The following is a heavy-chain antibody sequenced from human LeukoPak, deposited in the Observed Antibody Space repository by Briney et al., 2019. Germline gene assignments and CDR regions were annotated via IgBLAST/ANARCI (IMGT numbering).Heavy chain of an antibody. CDR3: ARDLVQQQAQNWFDP. V-gene: IGHV1-24*01. D-gene: IGHD6-13*01. CDR2: FGPEDGET. J-gene: IGHJ5*02. Sequence: GASVKRSCTVAGYTLTELTMLCVRQAPGKRQEGRGGFGPEDGETIYGQKFQGRVSMTEDTSTDTAYMELSSLRSEDTAVYYCARDLVQQQAQNWFDPWGQGTLVTVSS. CDR1: GYTLTELT.